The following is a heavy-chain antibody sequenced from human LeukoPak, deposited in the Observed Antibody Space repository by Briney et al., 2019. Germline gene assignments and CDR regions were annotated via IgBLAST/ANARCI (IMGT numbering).Heavy chain of an antibody. J-gene: IGHJ6*02. CDR1: GFSFSTYT. CDR3: AKDTQWQYNSGMDV. CDR2: ITDSGKP. V-gene: IGHV3-23*01. Sequence: QTGGSLRLSCTASGFSFSTYTMTWVRQAPGKGLEWVSGITDSGKPCYADSVKGRFTISRDNSKNTLYLQMNSLRAEDTAVFYCAKDTQWQYNSGMDVWGQGTTVTVSS. D-gene: IGHD1-1*01.